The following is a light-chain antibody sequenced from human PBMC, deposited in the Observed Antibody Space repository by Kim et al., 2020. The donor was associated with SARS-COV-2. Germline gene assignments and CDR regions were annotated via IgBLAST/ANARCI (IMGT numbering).Light chain of an antibody. Sequence: DIHMTQSPSSVSASVGDRVTITCRASQFVDRWLAWYQHKPGKAPKLLIYAKSSLQSGVPSRLSGSGSGIDFTLSISSLQPEDFATYYCQQATTFPPTFGQGTKVDIK. CDR1: QFVDRW. CDR3: QQATTFPPT. J-gene: IGKJ1*01. CDR2: AKS. V-gene: IGKV1D-12*01.